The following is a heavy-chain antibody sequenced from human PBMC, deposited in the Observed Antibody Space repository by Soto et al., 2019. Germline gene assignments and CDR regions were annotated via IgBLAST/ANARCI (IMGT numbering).Heavy chain of an antibody. D-gene: IGHD2-15*01. J-gene: IGHJ6*02. V-gene: IGHV4-59*01. CDR2: IYYSGST. CDR3: ARVPPTGQVVDAYYYYYGMDV. Sequence: SETLSLTCTVSGGSISSYCWSWIRQPPGKGLEWIGYIYYSGSTNYNPSLKSRVTISVDTSKNQFSLKLSSVTAADTAVYYCARVPPTGQVVDAYYYYYGMDVWGQGTTVTVSS. CDR1: GGSISSYC.